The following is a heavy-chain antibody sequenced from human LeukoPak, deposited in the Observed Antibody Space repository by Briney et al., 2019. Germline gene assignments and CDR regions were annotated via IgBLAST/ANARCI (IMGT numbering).Heavy chain of an antibody. CDR1: GFTFSSYW. CDR3: ANLYSSSWYGRGMYYFDY. CDR2: IKQDGSEK. Sequence: GRSLRLSCAASGFTFSSYWMSWVRQAPGKGLEWVANIKQDGSEKYYVDSVKGRFTISRDNAKNSLYLQMNSLRAEDTAVYYCANLYSSSWYGRGMYYFDYWGQGTLVTVSS. J-gene: IGHJ4*02. V-gene: IGHV3-7*01. D-gene: IGHD6-13*01.